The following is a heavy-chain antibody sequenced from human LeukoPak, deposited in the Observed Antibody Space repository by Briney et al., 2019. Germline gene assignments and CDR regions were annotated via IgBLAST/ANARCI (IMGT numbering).Heavy chain of an antibody. J-gene: IGHJ6*03. CDR3: AREGPDLLFYYYHVDV. CDR2: IYTSGTT. D-gene: IGHD1-26*01. Sequence: PSETLSLTCSVSGGSISNYYWSWIRQPAGKALEWIGLIYTSGTTYYNPSLKSRVTMSVDTSKNQFSLTMTSVTAADTAVYYCAREGPDLLFYYYHVDVWGKGTTVTISS. CDR1: GGSISNYY. V-gene: IGHV4-4*07.